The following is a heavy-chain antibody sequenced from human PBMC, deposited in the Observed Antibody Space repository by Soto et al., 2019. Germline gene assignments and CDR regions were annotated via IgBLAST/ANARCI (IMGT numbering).Heavy chain of an antibody. V-gene: IGHV3-23*01. CDR3: VRGYSYV. CDR2: ISSGGGTT. D-gene: IGHD5-18*01. J-gene: IGHJ3*01. CDR1: GFSFSIFA. Sequence: EVHLLESGGGFLQPGGSLRLSCAASGFSFSIFAMNWVRQAPGKGLEWVSTISSGGGTTLYADSVKGRFTISRDNSKNTVSLQMNSLRAEDTAVYYCVRGYSYVWX.